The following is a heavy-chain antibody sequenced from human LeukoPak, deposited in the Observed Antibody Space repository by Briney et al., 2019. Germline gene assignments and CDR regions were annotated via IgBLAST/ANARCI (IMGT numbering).Heavy chain of an antibody. Sequence: GGTLRLSCGASGFTFSSYGMTWVRQAPGKGLEWVSAISGSGGSTYYADSVKGRFTISRDNYKNTLYLQMNSLRAEDTAIYYCAELGITMIGGVWGKGTTVTISS. CDR2: ISGSGGST. CDR1: GFTFSSYG. CDR3: AELGITMIGGV. D-gene: IGHD3-10*02. J-gene: IGHJ6*04. V-gene: IGHV3-23*01.